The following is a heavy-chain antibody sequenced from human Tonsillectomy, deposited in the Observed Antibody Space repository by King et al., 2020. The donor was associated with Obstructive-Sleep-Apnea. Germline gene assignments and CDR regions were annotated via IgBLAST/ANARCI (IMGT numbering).Heavy chain of an antibody. D-gene: IGHD3-10*01. J-gene: IGHJ5*02. CDR1: GGSISTYY. CDR2: IYYSGST. CDR3: ARAPYGSGIIDWFDP. V-gene: IGHV4-59*01. Sequence: QLQESGPGLVKPSETLSLTCTVSGGSISTYYWSWIRQSPGKGLEWMGYIYYSGSTNYNPSLKSRVTMSVDTSKNQFSLNLNSVTAADTAVYYCARAPYGSGIIDWFDPWGQGTLVTVSS.